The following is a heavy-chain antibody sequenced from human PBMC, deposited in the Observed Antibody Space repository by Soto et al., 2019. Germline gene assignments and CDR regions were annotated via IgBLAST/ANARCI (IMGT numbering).Heavy chain of an antibody. CDR1: GFTFSSYS. CDR2: ISSSSSTI. V-gene: IGHV3-48*01. Sequence: EVQLVESGGGLVQPGGSLRLSCAASGFTFSSYSMNWVRPAPGKGLEWVSYISSSSSTIYYADSVKGRFTISRDNAKNSLYLQMNSLRAEDTAVYYCASGGRFLEWPDPGVDYWGQGTLVTVSS. J-gene: IGHJ4*02. D-gene: IGHD3-3*01. CDR3: ASGGRFLEWPDPGVDY.